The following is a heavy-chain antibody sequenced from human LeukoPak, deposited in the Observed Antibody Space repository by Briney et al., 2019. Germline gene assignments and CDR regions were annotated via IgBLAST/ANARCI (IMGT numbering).Heavy chain of an antibody. J-gene: IGHJ1*01. V-gene: IGHV1-18*04. CDR1: VYTFTRYY. D-gene: IGHD2-15*01. CDR2: ISAYNGDT. Sequence: ASVKVSCKASVYTFTRYYMHWVRQPPGQGLEWMGWISAYNGDTNYAQKLQGRVTMTTDTSTNTAYMELRSLRSDDTAVYYCARGDCSGGSCFLPEYFQHWGQGTLVTVSS. CDR3: ARGDCSGGSCFLPEYFQH.